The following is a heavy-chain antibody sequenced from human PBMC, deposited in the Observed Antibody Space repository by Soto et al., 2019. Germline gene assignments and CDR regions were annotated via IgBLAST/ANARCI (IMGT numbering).Heavy chain of an antibody. J-gene: IGHJ4*02. V-gene: IGHV3-23*01. CDR1: GFTFDTYA. Sequence: EVKVLESGGGLVQPGGSLRLSCAASGFTFDTYALNWVRQAPGKGLEWVSAIGSSGSTYYADSVKGRFTISRDTPKKTQYLQMNSLRVEDTAKYYCAKGFRSLEWYSLAPFDYWGQGALVTVSS. CDR2: IGSSGST. CDR3: AKGFRSLEWYSLAPFDY. D-gene: IGHD3-3*01.